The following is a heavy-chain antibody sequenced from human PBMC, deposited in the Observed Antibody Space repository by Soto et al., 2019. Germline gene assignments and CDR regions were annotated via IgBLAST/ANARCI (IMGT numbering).Heavy chain of an antibody. J-gene: IGHJ4*02. D-gene: IGHD3-9*01. V-gene: IGHV1-69*06. CDR2: IIPIYASP. CDR3: AVTVTGSRSPLAH. CDR1: GGTFSSNA. Sequence: QVQLVQSGAEVKKPGSSVKVSCKASGGTFSSNAISWVRQAPGQGLEWMGGIIPIYASPNYAHNFQGRVKVYADKSPSTAYLVLTRLKFADSAIYYCAVTVTGSRSPLAHWGRGTLVLVSS.